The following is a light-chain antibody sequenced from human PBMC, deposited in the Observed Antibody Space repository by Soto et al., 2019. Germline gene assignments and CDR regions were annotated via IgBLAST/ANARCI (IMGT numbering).Light chain of an antibody. J-gene: IGKJ1*01. Sequence: AIRMTQSPSSLSASTGDRVTITCRASQGISSYLAWYQQKPGKAPKLLIYAASTLQSGVPSRFSGSGSGTNFIRTISCLQSEDFATYYCQQYYSYPPWTFGQGTKVEIK. CDR1: QGISSY. V-gene: IGKV1-8*01. CDR3: QQYYSYPPWT. CDR2: AAS.